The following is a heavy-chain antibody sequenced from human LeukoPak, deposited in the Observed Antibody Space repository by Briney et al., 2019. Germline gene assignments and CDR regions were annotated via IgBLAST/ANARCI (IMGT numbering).Heavy chain of an antibody. J-gene: IGHJ6*02. CDR2: IWYDGSNK. V-gene: IGHV3-33*01. CDR1: GFTFSSYG. CDR3: ARDSGYYHGMDV. Sequence: GGSLRLSCAAPGFTFSSYGMHWVRQAPGKGLEWVAVIWYDGSNKYYADSVKGRFTISRDNSKNTLYLQMNSLRAEDTAVYYCARDSGYYHGMDVWGQGTTVTVSS.